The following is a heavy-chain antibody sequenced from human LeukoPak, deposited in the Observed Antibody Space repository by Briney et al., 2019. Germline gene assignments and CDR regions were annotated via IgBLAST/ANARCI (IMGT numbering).Heavy chain of an antibody. CDR3: ARMGAHYDILTGYAPTDY. D-gene: IGHD3-9*01. J-gene: IGHJ4*02. CDR1: GGSFSGYY. Sequence: SETLSLTCAVYGGSFSGYYWSWIRQPPGKGLEWIGEINHSGSTYYNPSLKSRVTISVDTSKNQFSLKLSSVTAADTAVYYCARMGAHYDILTGYAPTDYWGQGTLVTVSS. V-gene: IGHV4-34*01. CDR2: INHSGST.